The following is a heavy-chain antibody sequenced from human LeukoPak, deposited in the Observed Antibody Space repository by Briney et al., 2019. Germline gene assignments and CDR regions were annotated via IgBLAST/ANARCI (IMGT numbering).Heavy chain of an antibody. D-gene: IGHD5-12*01. CDR1: GFTFSSYS. CDR2: ITSGSSYI. V-gene: IGHV3-21*01. CDR3: ARDQGGYNACDI. J-gene: IGHJ3*02. Sequence: GGSLRLSCAASGFTFSSYSMNWVRQAPGKGLEWVSLITSGSSYIYYADSVRGRFTISRDNAKTSLYLQMNSLRAEDTAVYYCARDQGGYNACDIWGQGTMVTVSS.